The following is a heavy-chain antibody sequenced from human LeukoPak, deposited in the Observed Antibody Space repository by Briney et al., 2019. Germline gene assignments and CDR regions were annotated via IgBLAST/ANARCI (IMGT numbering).Heavy chain of an antibody. J-gene: IGHJ4*02. V-gene: IGHV4-34*01. CDR1: GGSFSGYY. CDR2: IYYSGST. CDR3: ARWEYSGSYSFDY. Sequence: SETLSLTCAVYGGSFSGYYWSWIRQPPGKGLEWIGSIYYSGSTYYNPSLKSRVTISVDTSKNQFSLKLSSVTAADTAVYYCARWEYSGSYSFDYWGQGTLVTVSS. D-gene: IGHD1-26*01.